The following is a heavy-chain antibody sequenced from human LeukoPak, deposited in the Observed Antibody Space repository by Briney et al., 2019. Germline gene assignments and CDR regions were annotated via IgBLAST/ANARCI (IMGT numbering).Heavy chain of an antibody. D-gene: IGHD3-16*01. J-gene: IGHJ4*02. Sequence: PSETLSLTCTVSGGSIGSSSYYWGWIRQPPGKGLEWIGSTYYSGSTYYNPSLKSRVTISVDTSKNQFSLKLSSVTAADTAVYYCARHRTWAFDYWGQGTLVTVSS. CDR3: ARHRTWAFDY. CDR2: TYYSGST. CDR1: GGSIGSSSYY. V-gene: IGHV4-39*01.